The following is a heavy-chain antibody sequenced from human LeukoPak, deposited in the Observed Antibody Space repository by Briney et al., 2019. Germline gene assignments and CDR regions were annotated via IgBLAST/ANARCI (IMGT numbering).Heavy chain of an antibody. CDR1: GXSISSYY. CDR2: IYYSGST. Sequence: PSETLSLTCTVSGXSISSYYWSWIRQPPGKGQEWIGYIYYSGSTNYNPSLKSRVTISVDTSKNQFSLKLSSVTAADTAVYYCARVGTYGSGSYLSWLDYWGQGTLVTVSS. V-gene: IGHV4-59*01. CDR3: ARVGTYGSGSYLSWLDY. D-gene: IGHD3-10*01. J-gene: IGHJ4*02.